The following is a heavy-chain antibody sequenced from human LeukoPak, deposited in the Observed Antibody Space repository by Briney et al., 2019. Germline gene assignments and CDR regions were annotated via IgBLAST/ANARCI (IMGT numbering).Heavy chain of an antibody. D-gene: IGHD3-9*01. CDR2: INPNSGGT. CDR1: GYTFTGYY. V-gene: IGHV1-2*04. J-gene: IGHJ4*02. CDR3: ARGRSDILTGYPGDFDY. Sequence: GASVKVSCKASGYTFTGYYMHWVRQAPGQGLEWMGWINPNSGGTNYAQKFQGWVTMTRDTSISPAYMELSRLRSDDTAVYYCARGRSDILTGYPGDFDYCGQGTLVTVSS.